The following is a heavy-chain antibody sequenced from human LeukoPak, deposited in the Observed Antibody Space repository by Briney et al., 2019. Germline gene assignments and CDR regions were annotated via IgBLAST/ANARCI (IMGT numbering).Heavy chain of an antibody. CDR2: IGTAGDT. Sequence: PGGPLRLSCAASGFTFSDYDMHWVRHATGKGLEWVSAIGTAGDTYYTGSVKGRFTISRENAKNSLYLQMNSLRAGDTAVYYCVRVAKERVGGVYYFDYWGQGTPVTVSS. CDR1: GFTFSDYD. V-gene: IGHV3-13*01. D-gene: IGHD1-1*01. J-gene: IGHJ4*02. CDR3: VRVAKERVGGVYYFDY.